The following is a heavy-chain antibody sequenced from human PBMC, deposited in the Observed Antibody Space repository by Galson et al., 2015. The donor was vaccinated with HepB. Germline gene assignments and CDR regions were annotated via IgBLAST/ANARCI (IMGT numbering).Heavy chain of an antibody. V-gene: IGHV3-7*03. CDR2: IKQGGSEK. CDR3: ARPRESLGMRYYYYGMDV. Sequence: SLRLSCAASGFTFSSYWMSWVRQAPGKGLEWVANIKQGGSEKYYVDSVKGRFTISRDNAKNSLYLQMNSLRAEDTAVYYCARPRESLGMRYYYYGMDVWGQGTTVTVSS. J-gene: IGHJ6*02. D-gene: IGHD7-27*01. CDR1: GFTFSSYW.